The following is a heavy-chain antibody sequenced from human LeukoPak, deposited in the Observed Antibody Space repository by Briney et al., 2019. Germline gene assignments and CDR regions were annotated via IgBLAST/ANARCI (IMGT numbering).Heavy chain of an antibody. Sequence: GGSLRLSCAASGFTFSSYAMSWVRQAPGKGLEWVSAISGSGGSTYYADSVKGRFTISRDNAKNSLYLQMNSLRAEDTAVYYCARTVARVRGVIDYWGQGTLVTVSS. V-gene: IGHV3-23*01. CDR3: ARTVARVRGVIDY. J-gene: IGHJ4*02. CDR1: GFTFSSYA. CDR2: ISGSGGST. D-gene: IGHD3-10*01.